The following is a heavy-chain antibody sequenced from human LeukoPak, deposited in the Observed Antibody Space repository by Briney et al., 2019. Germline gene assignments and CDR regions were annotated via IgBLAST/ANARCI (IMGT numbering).Heavy chain of an antibody. J-gene: IGHJ4*02. CDR1: GFSFSGYA. D-gene: IGHD2-15*01. Sequence: GGSLRLSCASSGFSFSGYAMIWVRQAPGKGLELVSTISGSGASTFYADSVRGRFNTSKDIPSNIVYLQMNSLRAEDTAVYYCAKGSRGYPNYYFDYWGQRTLVTVSS. CDR2: ISGSGAST. V-gene: IGHV3-23*01. CDR3: AKGSRGYPNYYFDY.